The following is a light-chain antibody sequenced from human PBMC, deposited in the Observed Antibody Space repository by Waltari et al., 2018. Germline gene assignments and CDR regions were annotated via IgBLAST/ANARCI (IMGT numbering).Light chain of an antibody. CDR3: QQYFHLST. V-gene: IGKV1-5*03. CDR2: GAS. J-gene: IGKJ1*01. Sequence: DIQVAQSPSPLSASVGGRVSITCRASQSISSSLGWFQQKPGKGPKLLIYGASTLESWVPSRFSGSGSGTEFTLTISSLQPDDFATYYCQQYFHLSTFGQGTKVEIK. CDR1: QSISSS.